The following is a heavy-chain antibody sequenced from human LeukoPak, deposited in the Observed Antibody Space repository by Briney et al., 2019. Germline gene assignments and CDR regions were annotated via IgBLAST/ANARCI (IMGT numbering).Heavy chain of an antibody. CDR2: ISGSGSST. V-gene: IGHV3-23*01. D-gene: IGHD3-10*01. CDR3: AKSGGGTTKNKYYFDY. J-gene: IGHJ4*02. CDR1: GFTFSTYA. Sequence: GGSLRLSCAASGFTFSTYAMSWVRQAPGKGLEWVSSISGSGSSTYYADSVKDRFTISRDSSKNTIYLQMNSLGAEDTAVFYCAKSGGGTTKNKYYFDYWGQGTLVTVSS.